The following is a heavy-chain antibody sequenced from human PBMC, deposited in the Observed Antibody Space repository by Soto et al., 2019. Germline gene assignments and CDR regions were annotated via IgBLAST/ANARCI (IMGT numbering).Heavy chain of an antibody. V-gene: IGHV3-33*01. CDR3: ARDLPETTYSAWYFDL. CDR2: IWYDGSDK. J-gene: IGHJ2*01. D-gene: IGHD2-15*01. CDR1: GFTFSKHG. Sequence: QVPLVESGGGVVQPGRSLRLSCAASGFTFSKHGMHWVRQAPGKGLEWVAVIWYDGSDKYYADSVKGRFTISRDNSKNTLYLQMNSLRAEDTAVYYCARDLPETTYSAWYFDLWGRGTLATVSS.